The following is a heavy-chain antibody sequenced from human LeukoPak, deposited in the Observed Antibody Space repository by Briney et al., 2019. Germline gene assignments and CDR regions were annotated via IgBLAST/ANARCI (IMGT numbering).Heavy chain of an antibody. CDR3: ASRALSGTYYVYYFDY. CDR2: INSDGSST. J-gene: IGHJ4*02. CDR1: GFTFSSYW. V-gene: IGHV3-74*01. D-gene: IGHD1-26*01. Sequence: PAGSLRLSCAAYGFTFSSYWMHWVRQAPGKGLVWVSGINSDGSSTSYADSVKGRFTISRDNAKNTLYLQMNSLRAEDTAVYYCASRALSGTYYVYYFDYWGQGNLVTVAS.